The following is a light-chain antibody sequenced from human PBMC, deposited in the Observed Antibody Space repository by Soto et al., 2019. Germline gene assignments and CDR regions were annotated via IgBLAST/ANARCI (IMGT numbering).Light chain of an antibody. CDR2: DAS. CDR3: QQYGSSPPIT. J-gene: IGKJ5*01. Sequence: EIVMTQSPATLSVSPGERATLSCRASQSVSSNLAWHQQKPGQAPRILMYDASTRANGIPARFSGSGSGTDFTLTISRLEPEDFAAYYCQQYGSSPPITFGQGTRLEI. CDR1: QSVSSN. V-gene: IGKV3-15*01.